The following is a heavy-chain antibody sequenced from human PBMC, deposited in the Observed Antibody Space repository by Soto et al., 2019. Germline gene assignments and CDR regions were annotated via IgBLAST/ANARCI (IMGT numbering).Heavy chain of an antibody. CDR3: AKVRYSSPMGYYYGMDF. Sequence: QAQLEQSGGEVKKPGSSVKVSCKASRVAFSKFIVTWVRQAPGLGLEWVGGIILIFVTANYAPKFQGRVTITADESTSTSYMEVNNLRSEYTAVYYCAKVRYSSPMGYYYGMDFCGQGTTVTVSS. CDR1: RVAFSKFI. CDR2: IILIFVTA. V-gene: IGHV1-69*01. J-gene: IGHJ6*02. D-gene: IGHD6-19*01.